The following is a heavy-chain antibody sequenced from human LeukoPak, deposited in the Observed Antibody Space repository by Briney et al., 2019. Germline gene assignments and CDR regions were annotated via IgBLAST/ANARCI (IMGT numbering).Heavy chain of an antibody. Sequence: SETLSLTCIVPGGSISSSSYYWAWIRQSPGKGLEWIGTFSSGGSAYYNPSLTSRVSISKDTSDNQFSLRLNSVTAADTAVYYCARDDYSNHDSADWGQGTPVTVSS. D-gene: IGHD4-11*01. CDR2: FSSGGSA. CDR1: GGSISSSSYY. CDR3: ARDDYSNHDSAD. J-gene: IGHJ4*02. V-gene: IGHV4-39*07.